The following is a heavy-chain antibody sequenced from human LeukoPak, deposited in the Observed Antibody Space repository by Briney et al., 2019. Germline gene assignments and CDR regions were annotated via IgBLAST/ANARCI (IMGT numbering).Heavy chain of an antibody. CDR3: AKDRGGSCGPFDYFDY. CDR1: GFTFSSYA. J-gene: IGHJ4*02. D-gene: IGHD5-18*01. CDR2: ISGSGGST. V-gene: IGHV3-23*01. Sequence: GGSLRLSCAASGFTFSSYAMSWVRQAPGKGLEWVSAISGSGGSTYYADSVKGRFTISRDNSKNTLYLQMNSLRAEDTAVYYCAKDRGGSCGPFDYFDYWGQGTLVTVSS.